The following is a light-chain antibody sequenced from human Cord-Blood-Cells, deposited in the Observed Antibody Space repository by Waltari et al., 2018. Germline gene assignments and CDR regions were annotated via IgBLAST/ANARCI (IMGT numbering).Light chain of an antibody. CDR3: QHYYSTPDT. Sequence: DIVMTQSPDSLPVSLGERATINCKSSQSVLYSSNNKNYLAWYHQKPGQPPTLLIYWASTRESRVRDRCSGSGSGADFPPTISRLQAEDVAVYYYQHYYSTPDTFGQGTKLEIK. V-gene: IGKV4-1*01. CDR1: QSVLYSSNNKNY. J-gene: IGKJ2*01. CDR2: WAS.